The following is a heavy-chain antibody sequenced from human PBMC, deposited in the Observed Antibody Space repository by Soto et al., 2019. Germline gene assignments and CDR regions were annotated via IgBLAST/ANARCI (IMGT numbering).Heavy chain of an antibody. D-gene: IGHD3-22*01. V-gene: IGHV1-58*01. Sequence: SVKVSCKASGFTFTSSAVQWVRQARGQRLEWIGWIVVGSGNTNYAQKFQERVTITRDMSTSTAYMELSSLRSEDTAVYSCAADQPAYYYDSSGYYFDYWGQGTLVTVSS. CDR2: IVVGSGNT. J-gene: IGHJ4*02. CDR3: AADQPAYYYDSSGYYFDY. CDR1: GFTFTSSA.